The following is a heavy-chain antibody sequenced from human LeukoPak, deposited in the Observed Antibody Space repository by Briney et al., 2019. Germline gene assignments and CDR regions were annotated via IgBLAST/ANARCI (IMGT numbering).Heavy chain of an antibody. J-gene: IGHJ5*02. CDR2: ISGSSGSK. CDR3: AKDTSSGWPNWFDP. D-gene: IGHD6-19*01. CDR1: GFTFSSYA. Sequence: PGGSLRLSCAASGFTFSSYAMNWVRQAPGKGLEWVSGISGSSGSKYYADSVKGRFTISRDNSKNTVYLQMNSLRAEDTAVYYCAKDTSSGWPNWFDPWGQGTLVTVSS. V-gene: IGHV3-23*01.